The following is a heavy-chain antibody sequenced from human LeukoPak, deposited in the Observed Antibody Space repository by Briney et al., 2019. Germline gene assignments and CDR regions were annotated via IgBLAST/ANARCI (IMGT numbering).Heavy chain of an antibody. Sequence: GGSLRLSCAASGFTFSSYGMHWVRQAPGKGLEWVAFIRYDGSNKYYADSVKGRFTISRDNSKNTLYLQMNSLRAEDTAVYYCAKEIGYYDSSGYYGGVLDYWGQGTLVTVSS. CDR3: AKEIGYYDSSGYYGGVLDY. CDR2: IRYDGSNK. CDR1: GFTFSSYG. D-gene: IGHD3-22*01. V-gene: IGHV3-30*02. J-gene: IGHJ4*02.